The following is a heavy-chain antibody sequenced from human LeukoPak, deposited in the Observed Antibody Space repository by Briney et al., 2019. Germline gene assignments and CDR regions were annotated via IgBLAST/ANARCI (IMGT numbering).Heavy chain of an antibody. V-gene: IGHV4-59*01. CDR1: GGSISSYY. CDR2: IYYSGST. D-gene: IGHD3-22*01. J-gene: IGHJ4*02. CDR3: AGASYDSSGVH. Sequence: PSETLSLTCTVSGGSISSYYWSWIRQPPGKGLEWIGYIYYSGSTNYNPSLKSRVIISVDTSKNQFSLKLSSVTAADTAVYYCAGASYDSSGVHWGQGTLVTVSS.